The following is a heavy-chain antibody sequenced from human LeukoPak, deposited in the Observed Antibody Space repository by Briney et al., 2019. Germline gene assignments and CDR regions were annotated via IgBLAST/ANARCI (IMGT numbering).Heavy chain of an antibody. CDR1: GFTVSSNY. Sequence: GGSLRLSCAASGFTVSSNYMSWVRRAPGKGLEWVSVIYSGGSTYYADSVKGRFTISRDNSKNTLYLQMNSLRAEDTAVYYCARAGLTGYFDYWGQGTLVTVSS. J-gene: IGHJ4*02. V-gene: IGHV3-66*01. D-gene: IGHD1-20*01. CDR2: IYSGGST. CDR3: ARAGLTGYFDY.